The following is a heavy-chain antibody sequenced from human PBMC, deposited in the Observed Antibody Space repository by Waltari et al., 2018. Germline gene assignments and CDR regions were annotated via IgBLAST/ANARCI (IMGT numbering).Heavy chain of an antibody. Sequence: QVQLQQWGAGLLKPSETLSLTCAVYGGSFSGYYWSWIRQPPGKGLEWIGEINHCGSTNYNPSLKSRVTISVDTSKNQFSLKLSSVTAADTAVYYCARGRFAYYYDSSGIHDYWGQGTLVTVSS. CDR1: GGSFSGYY. D-gene: IGHD3-22*01. CDR3: ARGRFAYYYDSSGIHDY. CDR2: INHCGST. V-gene: IGHV4-34*01. J-gene: IGHJ4*02.